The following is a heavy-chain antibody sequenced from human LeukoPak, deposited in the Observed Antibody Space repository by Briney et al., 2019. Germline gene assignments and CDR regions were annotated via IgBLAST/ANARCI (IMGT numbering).Heavy chain of an antibody. Sequence: GGSLRLSCAASGFTFSSYSMNWVRQAPGKGLEWVSSISSSSSYIYYADSVKGRFTISRDNAKNSLYLQMNSLRAEDTAVYYCARDGTYYDFWSGSVEGAFDIWGQGTMVTVSX. J-gene: IGHJ3*02. CDR2: ISSSSSYI. V-gene: IGHV3-21*01. CDR3: ARDGTYYDFWSGSVEGAFDI. CDR1: GFTFSSYS. D-gene: IGHD3-3*01.